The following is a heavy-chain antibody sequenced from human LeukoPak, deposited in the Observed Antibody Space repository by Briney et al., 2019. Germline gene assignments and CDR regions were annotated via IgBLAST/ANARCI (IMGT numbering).Heavy chain of an antibody. D-gene: IGHD5-18*01. CDR3: ARERGPAWIQLWADDAFDI. CDR2: IYTSGST. Sequence: SETLSLTCTVSGGSISSYYWSWIRQPAGKGLEWIGHIYTSGSTNYNPSLKSRVTISVDTSKNQFSLKLSSVTAADTAVYYCARERGPAWIQLWADDAFDIWGQGTMVTVSS. CDR1: GGSISSYY. J-gene: IGHJ3*02. V-gene: IGHV4-4*07.